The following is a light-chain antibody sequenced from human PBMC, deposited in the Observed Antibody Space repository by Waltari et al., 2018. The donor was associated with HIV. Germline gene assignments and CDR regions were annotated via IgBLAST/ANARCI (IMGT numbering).Light chain of an antibody. CDR2: ENN. CDR1: SSNIGNNY. V-gene: IGLV1-51*02. Sequence: QSVLTQPPSVSAAPGQKVTISCSGSSSNIGNNYVSCYQQLPGTAPKLLIYENNKRPSGIPDRFSGSKSGSSATLGITGLQTGDEADYDCGTWYSSLVFGGVTKLTVL. J-gene: IGLJ2*01. CDR3: GTWYSSLV.